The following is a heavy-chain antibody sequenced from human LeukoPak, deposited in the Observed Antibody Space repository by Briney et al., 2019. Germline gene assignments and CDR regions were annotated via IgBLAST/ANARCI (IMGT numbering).Heavy chain of an antibody. D-gene: IGHD2-21*01. J-gene: IGHJ4*02. CDR2: ISSSGDYP. CDR1: GFPFSGFY. Sequence: GGSLRLSCAASGFPFSGFYMTWVRQAPGKGPEWLSDISSSGDYPDYADSVKGRFTISRDNTKNSLYLQMTSLRAEDTAVYYCARAAVTLELLSEHYYFDSGGQGVLVTVS. CDR3: ARAAVTLELLSEHYYFDS. V-gene: IGHV3-11*06.